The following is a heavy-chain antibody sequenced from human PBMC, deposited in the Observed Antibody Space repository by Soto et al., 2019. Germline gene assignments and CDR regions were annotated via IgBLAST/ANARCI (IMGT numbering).Heavy chain of an antibody. CDR3: GRGGAWTPEGLGY. Sequence: QVQLVESGGGVVQPGRSLRLSCAASGFTFSSFAMHWVRQAPGKGLEWLAVISSDVVNYYYAESVKGRFTISRDNSKNTLYLQMNSLRNEATAVYYWGRGGAWTPEGLGYWGQGTLVTVSS. J-gene: IGHJ4*02. CDR1: GFTFSSFA. V-gene: IGHV3-30-3*01. CDR2: ISSDVVNY. D-gene: IGHD2-15*01.